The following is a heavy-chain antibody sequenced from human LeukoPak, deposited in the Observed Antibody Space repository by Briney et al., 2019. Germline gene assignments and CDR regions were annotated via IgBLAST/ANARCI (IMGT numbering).Heavy chain of an antibody. CDR1: GFTFNNYN. Sequence: GGSLRLSCAASGFTFNNYNMNWVRQAPGKGLEWVSSISRSSIYIYYANSVKGRFTISRDNAKKSLYLQMNSLRAEDTAVYYCARAEGIRNWFDPWGQGTLVTVSS. J-gene: IGHJ5*02. CDR2: ISRSSIYI. CDR3: ARAEGIRNWFDP. V-gene: IGHV3-21*01.